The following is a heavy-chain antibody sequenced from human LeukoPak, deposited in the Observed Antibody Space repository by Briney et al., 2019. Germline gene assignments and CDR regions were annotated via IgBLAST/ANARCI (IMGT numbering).Heavy chain of an antibody. D-gene: IGHD3-9*01. CDR1: GFTFSSYD. CDR2: IRPSGDNT. CDR3: AREGRWRYDILTGYFDY. V-gene: IGHV3-21*01. J-gene: IGHJ4*02. Sequence: GGSLRLSCAASGFTFSSYDMTWVRQAPGRGLEWVSSIRPSGDNTYYGDSVKGRFTISRDNANNSLFLQMDSLTAEDTAVYYCAREGRWRYDILTGYFDYWGQGILVTVSS.